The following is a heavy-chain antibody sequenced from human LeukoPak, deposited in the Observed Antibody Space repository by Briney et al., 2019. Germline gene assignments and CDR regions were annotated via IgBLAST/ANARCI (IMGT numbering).Heavy chain of an antibody. CDR1: GYNFTIYR. D-gene: IGHD5-24*01. V-gene: IGHV5-51*01. CDR3: TRLISRGSDYNYVDD. J-gene: IGHJ4*02. CDR2: IYPADSDT. Sequence: GESLKISCEGSGYNFTIYRIAWVRQMPGKGLEWMVIIYPADSDTRYRPTFRGQVTISVDKSINTAYLQWSSLKASDTAMYYCTRLISRGSDYNYVDDWGQGTLITVSS.